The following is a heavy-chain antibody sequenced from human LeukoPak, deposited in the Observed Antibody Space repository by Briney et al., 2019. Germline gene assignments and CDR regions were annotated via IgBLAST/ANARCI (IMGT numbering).Heavy chain of an antibody. CDR2: INPSGGST. CDR1: GYTFTSYY. CDR3: ARDCGYYDSSGYYSNWFDP. Sequence: ASVKVSCKASGYTFTSYYMHWVRQAPGQGLEWVGIINPSGGSTSYAQKFQGRVTMTRDTSTSTVYMELSSLRSEDTAVYYCARDCGYYDSSGYYSNWFDPWGQGTLVTVSS. D-gene: IGHD3-22*01. J-gene: IGHJ5*02. V-gene: IGHV1-46*01.